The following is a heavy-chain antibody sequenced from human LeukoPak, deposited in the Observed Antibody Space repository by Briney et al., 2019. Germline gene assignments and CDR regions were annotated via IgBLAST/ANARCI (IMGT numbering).Heavy chain of an antibody. D-gene: IGHD3-10*01. V-gene: IGHV3-21*03. Sequence: PGGSLRLSCAASGFTFSSYNMNWVRQAPGKGLEWVSSITSSSNYIYYADSVKGRFTISRDNAKNSLYLQMNSLRAEDTTVYYCARDCWDYGSGNYCGIDYWGQGTLVTVSS. CDR2: ITSSSNYI. CDR3: ARDCWDYGSGNYCGIDY. J-gene: IGHJ4*02. CDR1: GFTFSSYN.